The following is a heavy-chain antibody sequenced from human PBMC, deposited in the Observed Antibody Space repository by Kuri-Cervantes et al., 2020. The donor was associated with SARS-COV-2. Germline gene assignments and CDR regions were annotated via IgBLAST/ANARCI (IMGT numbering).Heavy chain of an antibody. CDR2: IYYSGST. CDR3: ARYFWSGAYYFDY. V-gene: IGHV4-39*01. CDR1: GGSIGSSSYY. Sequence: SETLSLTCTVSGGSIGSSSYYWGWIRQPPGKGLEWIGSIYYSGSTYYNPSLESRVTISVDTSKNQFSLKLSSVTAADTAVYYCARYFWSGAYYFDYWGRETLVTVSS. D-gene: IGHD3-3*01. J-gene: IGHJ4*02.